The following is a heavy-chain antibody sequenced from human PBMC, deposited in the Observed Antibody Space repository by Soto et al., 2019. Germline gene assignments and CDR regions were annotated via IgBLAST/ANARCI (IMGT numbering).Heavy chain of an antibody. V-gene: IGHV4-39*01. CDR2: IDYSGTA. J-gene: IGHJ4*02. D-gene: IGHD4-4*01. CDR3: ERTTGRHLNF. CDR1: YGSISVSNVF. Sequence: LSLTCTVSYGSISVSNVFWGWVRQPPGKGLEWIGNIDYSGTAYFNPSLGTRVTFPVDTSKDKLSLTLYSVTAGDTAVYDCERTTGRHLNFWGQGILVTVSS.